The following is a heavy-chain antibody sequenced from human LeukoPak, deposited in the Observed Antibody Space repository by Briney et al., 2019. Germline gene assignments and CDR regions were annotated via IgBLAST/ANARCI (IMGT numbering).Heavy chain of an antibody. CDR3: ASFLTGYFLRSRPFNWFDS. V-gene: IGHV4-30-4*01. CDR2: IYYSGST. CDR1: GGSISSGDYY. J-gene: IGHJ5*01. D-gene: IGHD3-9*01. Sequence: SQTLSLTCTVSGGSISSGDYYWSWIRQPPGKGLEWIGYIYYSGSTYYNPSLKSRVTISVDTSKNQFSLKLSSVTAAETAVYSCASFLTGYFLRSRPFNWFDSWGQGTLVTVSS.